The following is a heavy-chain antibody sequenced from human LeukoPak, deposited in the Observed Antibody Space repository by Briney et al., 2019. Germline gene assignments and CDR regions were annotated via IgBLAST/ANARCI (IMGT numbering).Heavy chain of an antibody. Sequence: SVKASCKASGGTFSSYAISWVRQAPGQGLEWMGGIIPIFGTANYAQKFQGRVTITTDESTSTAYMELSSLRSEDTAVYYCARLTTVTNNWFDPWGQGTLVTVSS. CDR1: GGTFSSYA. CDR3: ARLTTVTNNWFDP. D-gene: IGHD4-17*01. CDR2: IIPIFGTA. V-gene: IGHV1-69*05. J-gene: IGHJ5*02.